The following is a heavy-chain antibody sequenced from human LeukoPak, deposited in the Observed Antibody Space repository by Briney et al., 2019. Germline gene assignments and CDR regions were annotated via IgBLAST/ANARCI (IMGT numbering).Heavy chain of an antibody. Sequence: ASVKVSCKASGYTFTGYYMHWVRQAPGQGLEWMGWINPNSGGTNYAQKFQGRVTMTRDTSISTAYMELSRLRSDDTAVYYCARSQSTDSRRSDAFDIWGQGTMFTVSS. D-gene: IGHD6-13*01. CDR2: INPNSGGT. V-gene: IGHV1-2*02. CDR3: ARSQSTDSRRSDAFDI. J-gene: IGHJ3*02. CDR1: GYTFTGYY.